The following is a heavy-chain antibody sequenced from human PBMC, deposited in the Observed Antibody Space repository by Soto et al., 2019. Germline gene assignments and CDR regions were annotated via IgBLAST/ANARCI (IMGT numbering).Heavy chain of an antibody. CDR3: ARHVVPAANYFAY. D-gene: IGHD2-2*01. J-gene: IGHJ4*02. Sequence: ETLSLTCTVSGGSISSYYWSWIRQPPGKGLEWIGYIYYSGSTNYNPSLKSRVTMSVDTSKNQFSLKLSSVTVADTAVYYCARHVVPAANYFAYWGQGTLVIVSS. V-gene: IGHV4-59*08. CDR1: GGSISSYY. CDR2: IYYSGST.